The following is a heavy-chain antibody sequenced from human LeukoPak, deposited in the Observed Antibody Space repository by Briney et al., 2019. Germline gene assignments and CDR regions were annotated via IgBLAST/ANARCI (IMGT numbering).Heavy chain of an antibody. CDR2: IYYSGST. CDR1: GGSISSSSYY. Sequence: SETLSLTCTVTGGSISSSSYYWGWIRQPPGKGLEWIGSIYYSGSTYYNPSLKRPVTISVDTSKNQFSLKLSSVTAADTAVYYCARHATAMVDEDYYYYGMDVWGQGTTVTVSS. D-gene: IGHD5-18*01. J-gene: IGHJ6*02. V-gene: IGHV4-39*01. CDR3: ARHATAMVDEDYYYYGMDV.